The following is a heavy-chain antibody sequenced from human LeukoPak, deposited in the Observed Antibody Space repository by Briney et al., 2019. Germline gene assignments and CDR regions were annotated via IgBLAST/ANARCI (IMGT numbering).Heavy chain of an antibody. J-gene: IGHJ5*02. D-gene: IGHD6-13*01. V-gene: IGHV4-39*01. Sequence: PSETLSLTCTVSGGSISSSNYYWGWIRQPPGKGLEWIGSIYYSGSTYYNPSLKSRVTISVDTSKNQFSLNLSSVTAADTAVYYCARHAGYSRTNWFDPWGQGTLVTVSS. CDR3: ARHAGYSRTNWFDP. CDR1: GGSISSSNYY. CDR2: IYYSGST.